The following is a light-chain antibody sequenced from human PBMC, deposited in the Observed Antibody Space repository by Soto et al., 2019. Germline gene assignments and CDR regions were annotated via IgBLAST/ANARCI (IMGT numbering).Light chain of an antibody. CDR1: SSDVGGYNY. J-gene: IGLJ3*02. CDR2: DVS. CDR3: SSYTSSSTWV. V-gene: IGLV2-14*01. Sequence: QSALTQPASVSGSPGQSITISCTGTSSDVGGYNYVSWYQQHPGKAPKLMIYDVSNRPSGVSNRFSGSKSGNTASLTISGLQAEDEADYYCSSYTSSSTWVFGGGTQQTVL.